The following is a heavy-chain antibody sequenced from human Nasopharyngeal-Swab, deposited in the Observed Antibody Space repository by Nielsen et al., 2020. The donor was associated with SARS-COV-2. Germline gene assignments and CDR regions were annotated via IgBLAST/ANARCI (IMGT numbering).Heavy chain of an antibody. D-gene: IGHD3-10*01. V-gene: IGHV4-59*01. Sequence: SETLSLTCTVSGGSISSYYWSWIRQPPGKGLEWIGYIYYSGSTNYNPSLKSRVTISVDTSKNQFSLKLSSVTAADTAVYYCARGEGSGSYYYYYGMDVWGQGTTVTVSS. CDR3: ARGEGSGSYYYYYGMDV. J-gene: IGHJ6*02. CDR1: GGSISSYY. CDR2: IYYSGST.